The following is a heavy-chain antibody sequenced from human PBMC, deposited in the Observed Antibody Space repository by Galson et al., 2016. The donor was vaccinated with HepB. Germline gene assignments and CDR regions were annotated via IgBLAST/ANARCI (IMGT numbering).Heavy chain of an antibody. CDR3: ATGVVVAGKMYYYYMDV. CDR2: IYYNGNT. Sequence: ETLSLTCSVSGASISGTNYYWGWIRQPPGRGLEWIGSIYYNGNTNYNPSLESQVTISVDTAKNHLSLSLSSVTAADTAVYYRATGVVVAGKMYYYYMDVWGKGTSVTVSS. J-gene: IGHJ6*03. CDR1: GASISGTNYY. D-gene: IGHD6-19*01. V-gene: IGHV4-39*01.